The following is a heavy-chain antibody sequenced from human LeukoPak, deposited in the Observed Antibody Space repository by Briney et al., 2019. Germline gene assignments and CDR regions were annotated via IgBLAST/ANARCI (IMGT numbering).Heavy chain of an antibody. CDR3: ARDLAVGWSYYGMDV. CDR2: MWSDESKK. CDR1: GFSFSSYG. J-gene: IGHJ6*02. V-gene: IGHV3-33*01. D-gene: IGHD6-19*01. Sequence: GGSLRLSCAASGFSFSSYGVHWVRQAPGQGLEWVAVMWSDESKKYYADSVKGRFTTSRDNSRNTMSLQMNSLRAGDTAVYYCARDLAVGWSYYGMDVWGQGTTVIVSS.